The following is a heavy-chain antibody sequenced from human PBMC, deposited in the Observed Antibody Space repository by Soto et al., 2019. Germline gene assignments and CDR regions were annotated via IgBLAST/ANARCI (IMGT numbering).Heavy chain of an antibody. J-gene: IGHJ4*02. D-gene: IGHD3-22*01. CDR2: IYHTGST. Sequence: QVQLQESGSGLVKPSQTLSLTCTVSGDSITSGGYSWSWIRQPPRQALEWIGYIYHTGSTSYSPSLKSRVTMSVDKSKNQFYLSLNSVIAADKAIYYCARAHYGPSGYYFDSWGQGALFTVSS. V-gene: IGHV4-30-2*01. CDR1: GDSITSGGYS. CDR3: ARAHYGPSGYYFDS.